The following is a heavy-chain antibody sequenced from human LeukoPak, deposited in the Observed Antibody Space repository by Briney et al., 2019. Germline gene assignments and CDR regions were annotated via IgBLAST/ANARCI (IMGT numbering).Heavy chain of an antibody. CDR3: ARDLVGATDDAFDI. CDR1: GFTVSSNY. V-gene: IGHV3-53*01. CDR2: IYSGGST. D-gene: IGHD1-26*01. Sequence: GGFLRLSCAASGFTVSSNYMSWVRQAPGKGLEWVSVIYSGGSTYYADSVKGRFTISRDNSKNTLYLQMNSLRAEDTAVYYCARDLVGATDDAFDIWGQGTMVTVSS. J-gene: IGHJ3*02.